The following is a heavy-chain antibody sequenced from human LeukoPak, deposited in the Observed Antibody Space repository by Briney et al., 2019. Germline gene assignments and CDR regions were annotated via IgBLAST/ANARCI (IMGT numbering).Heavy chain of an antibody. CDR2: ISGSGGST. Sequence: PGGSLRLSCAASGFTFSSYAMSWVRQAPGKGLEWVSAISGSGGSTYYADSVKGRFTISRDNSKNTLYLQMNSLRAEDTAVDYCAKGVVVVIEDAVDSGRQGTMVTVSA. D-gene: IGHD3-22*01. V-gene: IGHV3-23*01. CDR3: AKGVVVVIEDAVDS. CDR1: GFTFSSYA. J-gene: IGHJ3*02.